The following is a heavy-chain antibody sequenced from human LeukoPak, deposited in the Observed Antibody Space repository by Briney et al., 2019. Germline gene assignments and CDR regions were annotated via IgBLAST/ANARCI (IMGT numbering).Heavy chain of an antibody. CDR3: ARAAPGRDGGDDFDY. CDR2: IYTSGST. Sequence: SETLSLTCTVSGGSISSYYWSWIRQPAGKGLEWIGRIYTSGSTNYNPSLESRVIMSVDTSKNQFSLKLTSVTAADTAVYYCARAAPGRDGGDDFDYWGQGTLVTVSS. J-gene: IGHJ4*02. D-gene: IGHD6-13*01. CDR1: GGSISSYY. V-gene: IGHV4-4*07.